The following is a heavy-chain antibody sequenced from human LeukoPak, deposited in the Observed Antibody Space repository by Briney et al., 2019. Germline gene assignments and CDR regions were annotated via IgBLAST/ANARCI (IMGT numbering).Heavy chain of an antibody. J-gene: IGHJ6*03. CDR3: ARGTEVFWSGSYYYYYYYMDV. Sequence: ASETLSLTCTVSGGSISSYYWSWIRQPPGKGLEWIGYIYYSGSTNYNPSLKGRVTISVDTSKNQFSLKLSSVTAADTAVYYCARGTEVFWSGSYYYYYYYMDVWGKGTTVTVSS. V-gene: IGHV4-59*01. D-gene: IGHD3-3*01. CDR1: GGSISSYY. CDR2: IYYSGST.